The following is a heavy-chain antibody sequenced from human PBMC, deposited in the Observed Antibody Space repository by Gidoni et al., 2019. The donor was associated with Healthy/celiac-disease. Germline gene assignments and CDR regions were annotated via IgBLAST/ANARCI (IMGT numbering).Heavy chain of an antibody. V-gene: IGHV3-30*03. CDR2: ISYDGSNK. J-gene: IGHJ3*02. CDR3: AHLFYYGSGSYYQVDAFDI. Sequence: QVQLVESGGGVVQPGRSLRLSCAASGFTFSSYGMPWVRQAPGKGLEWVAVISYDGSNKYYADSGKGRFTISRDNSKNTLYLQMNSLRAEDTAVYYCAHLFYYGSGSYYQVDAFDIWGQGTMVTVSS. CDR1: GFTFSSYG. D-gene: IGHD3-10*01.